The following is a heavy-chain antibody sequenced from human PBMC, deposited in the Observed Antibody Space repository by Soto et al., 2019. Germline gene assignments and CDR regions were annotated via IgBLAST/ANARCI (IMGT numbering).Heavy chain of an antibody. V-gene: IGHV3-48*03. Sequence: EVQLAESGGDLVQPGGSLRLSCVGSGFTFSYYEMNWVRQAPGKGLERVAFISHTDRLTHYPDSVKGRFTISRDNAQNSLSLEMTSIRVEDTGVYYCAIDTGRASADLGGQGTLVTVSS. CDR1: GFTFSYYE. J-gene: IGHJ5*02. CDR2: ISHTDRLT. D-gene: IGHD6-13*01. CDR3: AIDTGRASADL.